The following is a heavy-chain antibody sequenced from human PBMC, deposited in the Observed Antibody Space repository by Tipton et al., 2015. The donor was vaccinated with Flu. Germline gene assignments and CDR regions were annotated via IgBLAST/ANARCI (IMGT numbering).Heavy chain of an antibody. D-gene: IGHD1-26*01. J-gene: IGHJ4*02. CDR1: GGSINSYY. V-gene: IGHV4-59*08. Sequence: TLSLTCTVSGGSINSYYWSWFRQPPGKGLEWTGYIYYSVSTTYNPSLKSRVTISVDTSKNQFSLKLSSVTAADTAIYYCARRAPHSGTFYFDDWGQGTLVTFPS. CDR3: ARRAPHSGTFYFDD. CDR2: IYYSVST.